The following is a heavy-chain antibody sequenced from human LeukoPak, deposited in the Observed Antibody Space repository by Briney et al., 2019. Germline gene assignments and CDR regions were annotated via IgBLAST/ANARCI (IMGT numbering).Heavy chain of an antibody. CDR1: GFIFSGYS. Sequence: PAGGSLRLSCVASGFIFSGYSMNWVRQAPGKGLEWISYISSSSTTMYYRDSVKGRFTISRDNPKKSLYLQMNTPRVEDTAAYYCVRGSGGYDPLDFDSWGQGTLVSVSS. D-gene: IGHD5-12*01. J-gene: IGHJ4*02. CDR2: ISSSSTTM. CDR3: VRGSGGYDPLDFDS. V-gene: IGHV3-48*04.